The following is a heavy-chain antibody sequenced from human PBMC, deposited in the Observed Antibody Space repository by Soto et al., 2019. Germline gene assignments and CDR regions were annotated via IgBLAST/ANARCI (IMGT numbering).Heavy chain of an antibody. CDR3: AREFPLGNGELDY. V-gene: IGHV3-33*01. CDR1: GFTFSSYG. CDR2: IWYDGSNK. D-gene: IGHD3-10*01. Sequence: QVQLVESGGGVVQPGRSLRLSCAASGFTFSSYGMHWVRQAPGKGLEWVAVIWYDGSNKYYADSVKGRFTISRDNSKNTLYLQMNSLRAEDTAVYYCAREFPLGNGELDYWGQGTLVTVSS. J-gene: IGHJ4*02.